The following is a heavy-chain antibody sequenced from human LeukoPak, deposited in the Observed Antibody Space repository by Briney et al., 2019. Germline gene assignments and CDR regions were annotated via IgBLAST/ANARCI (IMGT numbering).Heavy chain of an antibody. CDR2: INHSGSP. CDR1: GGSFSGYH. Sequence: SETLPLTCAVYGGSFSGYHWSWIRQPPGKGLEWIGEINHSGSPNYNPSLKSRVTISIDTSKSQFSLKLSSVTAADTAVYYCARGPIFPPTYYYDSSGYYYDYWGQGTLVTVSS. D-gene: IGHD3-22*01. CDR3: ARGPIFPPTYYYDSSGYYYDY. J-gene: IGHJ4*02. V-gene: IGHV4-34*01.